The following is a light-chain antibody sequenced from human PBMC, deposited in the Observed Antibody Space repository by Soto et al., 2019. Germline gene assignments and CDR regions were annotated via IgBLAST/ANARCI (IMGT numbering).Light chain of an antibody. CDR2: DVS. CDR3: SSYTTTGTQV. CDR1: TSDVGGFDY. V-gene: IGLV2-14*03. J-gene: IGLJ1*01. Sequence: SVLTQPASVPGSPGQSITLSCSGTTSDVGGFDYVSWYQQHPGKVPKLMIFDVSNRPSGVSDRFSGSKSGNTASLTISGLQAEDEADYYCSSYTTTGTQVFGTGTKVTVL.